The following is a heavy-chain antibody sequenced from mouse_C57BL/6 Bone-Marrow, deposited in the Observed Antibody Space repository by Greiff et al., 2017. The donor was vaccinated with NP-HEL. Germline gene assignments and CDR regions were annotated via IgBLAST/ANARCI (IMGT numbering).Heavy chain of an antibody. D-gene: IGHD4-1*01. CDR3: ARRGELAWFAY. CDR1: GYTFTNYW. V-gene: IGHV1-63*01. CDR2: IYPGGGYT. J-gene: IGHJ3*01. Sequence: QVQLQQSGAELVRPGTSVKMSCKASGYTFTNYWIGWAKQRPGHGLEWIGDIYPGGGYTNYNEKFKGKATLTADKSSSTAYMQFSSLTSEDSAIYYCARRGELAWFAYWGQGTLVTVSA.